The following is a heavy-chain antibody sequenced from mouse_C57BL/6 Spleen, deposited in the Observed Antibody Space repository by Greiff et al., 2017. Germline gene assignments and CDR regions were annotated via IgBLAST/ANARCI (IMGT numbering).Heavy chain of an antibody. CDR1: GFNIKDYY. Sequence: VQLQQSGAELVRPGASVKLSCTASGFNIKDYYMHWVKQRPEQGLEWIGRIDPEDGDTEYAPQFQGKASMTADTSSNTAYLQLSSLTSEDTAVYYCTTLDYGYYAMDYWGQGTSVTVSS. V-gene: IGHV14-1*01. J-gene: IGHJ4*01. D-gene: IGHD2-4*01. CDR3: TTLDYGYYAMDY. CDR2: IDPEDGDT.